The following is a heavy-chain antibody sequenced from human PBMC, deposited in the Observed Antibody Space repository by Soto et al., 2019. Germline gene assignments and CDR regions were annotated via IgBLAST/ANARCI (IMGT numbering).Heavy chain of an antibody. V-gene: IGHV3-23*01. D-gene: IGHD6-19*01. J-gene: IGHJ4*02. CDR3: XKRVAVYSSGWAFDY. CDR2: ISGSGGST. CDR1: GDTFNSYA. Sequence: GGSMKLASAASGDTFNSYAMSGVRQAPGKGLEWVSAISGSGGSTYYADSVKGRFTISRDNSKNTLYLQMNSLRAEDTAVYYCXKRVAVYSSGWAFDYWGQGTLVTVFS.